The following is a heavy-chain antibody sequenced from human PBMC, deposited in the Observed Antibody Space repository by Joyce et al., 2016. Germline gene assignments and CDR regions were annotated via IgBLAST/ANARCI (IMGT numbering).Heavy chain of an antibody. CDR3: AKSRGSGSFNFDY. CDR1: GFTVDDFG. V-gene: IGHV3-9*01. CDR2: ISWNGGGI. D-gene: IGHD3-10*01. Sequence: EVQLVESRGGLVQPGRFLRLSCAASGFTVDDFGMHWVRQAPGKGLEWVSGISWNGGGIDYADSVKGRFTISRDNAKNSLHLQMNSLRAEDTALYYCAKSRGSGSFNFDYWGQGTLVTVSS. J-gene: IGHJ4*02.